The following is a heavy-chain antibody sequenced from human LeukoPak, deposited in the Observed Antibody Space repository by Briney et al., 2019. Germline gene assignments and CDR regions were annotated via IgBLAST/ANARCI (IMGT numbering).Heavy chain of an antibody. D-gene: IGHD3-22*01. CDR2: FDPEDGET. CDR1: GCTLNELS. J-gene: IGHJ4*02. CDR3: ATDRSPDSSGYYSY. Sequence: ASVKVSCKVSGCTLNELSMHWVRQAPGKGLAWMGGFDPEDGETIYAQKFQGRVTMTEDTSTDTAYMELSSLRSEDTAVYYCATDRSPDSSGYYSYWGQGTLVTVSS. V-gene: IGHV1-24*01.